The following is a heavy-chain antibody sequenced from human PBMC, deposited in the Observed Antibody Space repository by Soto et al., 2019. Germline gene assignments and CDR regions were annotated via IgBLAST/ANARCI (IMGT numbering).Heavy chain of an antibody. D-gene: IGHD1-1*01. CDR3: ARVRQGCSANNCYFDP. V-gene: IGHV4-4*02. CDR1: GGSVRAPDW. J-gene: IGHJ5*01. Sequence: XETQSLTCTLSGGSVRAPDWWDCVRQSPDKGLEWIAEVHISGHSNYNPSLRSRVSVSIDSSKNQFYLNLNSVTAADTAIYYCARVRQGCSANNCYFDPWGQGTQVTVSS. CDR2: VHISGHS.